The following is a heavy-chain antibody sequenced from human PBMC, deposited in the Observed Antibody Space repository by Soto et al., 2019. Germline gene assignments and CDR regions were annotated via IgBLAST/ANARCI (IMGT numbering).Heavy chain of an antibody. V-gene: IGHV3-33*01. CDR3: ARDSPDSRAYYPFDY. Sequence: PGGSLRLSCAASGFTFSSYGMHWVRQAPGKGLEWVAVIWYDGSNKYYADPVKGRFTISRDNSKSALYLQMNSLRAEDSAVYYCARDSPDSRAYYPFDYWGQGTLVTVSS. J-gene: IGHJ4*02. D-gene: IGHD3-22*01. CDR2: IWYDGSNK. CDR1: GFTFSSYG.